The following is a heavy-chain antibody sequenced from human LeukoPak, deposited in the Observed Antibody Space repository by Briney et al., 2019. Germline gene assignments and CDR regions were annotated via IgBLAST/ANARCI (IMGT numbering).Heavy chain of an antibody. CDR2: INHSGST. J-gene: IGHJ4*02. CDR3: ARTKSGYDPHRRGGYFDY. Sequence: SETLSLTCAVYGESFSGYYWSWIRQPPGKGLEWIGEINHSGSTNYNPSLKSRVTISVDTSKNQFSPKLSSVTAADTAVYYCARTKSGYDPHRRGGYFDYWGQGTLVTVSS. V-gene: IGHV4-34*01. D-gene: IGHD5-12*01. CDR1: GESFSGYY.